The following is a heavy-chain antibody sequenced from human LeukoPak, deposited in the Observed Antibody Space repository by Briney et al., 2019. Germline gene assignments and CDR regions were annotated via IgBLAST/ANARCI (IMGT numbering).Heavy chain of an antibody. CDR3: AKGYTFHGVAHDSGYFDY. CDR1: GFTFGDYT. V-gene: IGHV3-9*03. CDR2: ITWDGGNI. J-gene: IGHJ4*02. Sequence: PGRSLRLSCVTSGFTFGDYTMHWVRQVPGKGLEWFSGITWDGGNIAYADSVKGRFTISRDNAKSSLYLQMNSLRNEDMAFYFCAKGYTFHGVAHDSGYFDYWGQGTLVTVSS. D-gene: IGHD3-3*01.